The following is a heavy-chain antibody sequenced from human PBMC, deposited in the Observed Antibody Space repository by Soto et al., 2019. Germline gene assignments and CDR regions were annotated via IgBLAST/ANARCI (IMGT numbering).Heavy chain of an antibody. Sequence: PGGSLRLSCAASGFTFSSYAMHWVRQAPGKGLGWVAVISYDGSNKYYADSVKGRFTISRDNSKNTLYLQMNSLRAEDTAVYYCARGRVAAGNYFDYWGQGTLVTVSS. CDR2: ISYDGSNK. D-gene: IGHD6-13*01. V-gene: IGHV3-30-3*01. CDR1: GFTFSSYA. CDR3: ARGRVAAGNYFDY. J-gene: IGHJ4*02.